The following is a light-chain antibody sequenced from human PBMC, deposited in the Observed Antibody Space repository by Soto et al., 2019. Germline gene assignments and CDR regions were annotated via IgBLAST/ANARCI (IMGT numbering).Light chain of an antibody. J-gene: IGKJ1*01. Sequence: EIVMTQSPATLSVSPGERATLSCMASQSVSSNLAWYQQKPGQAPRLLIYGASTRATGIPARFSGSGSGTEFTLTISRLQSEDFAVYYCQQYNNWPETVGQGTKVEIK. CDR1: QSVSSN. CDR3: QQYNNWPET. CDR2: GAS. V-gene: IGKV3-15*01.